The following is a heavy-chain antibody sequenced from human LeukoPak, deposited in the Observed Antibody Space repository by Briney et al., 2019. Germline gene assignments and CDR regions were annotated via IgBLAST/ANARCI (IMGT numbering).Heavy chain of an antibody. CDR1: GFTFSQHW. D-gene: IGHD2-15*01. CDR3: ARAPGYCSGGSCYSGAFDI. V-gene: IGHV3-7*01. J-gene: IGHJ3*02. CDR2: IKQDGSEK. Sequence: GGSLRLSCVASGFTFSQHWMSWVRQAPGKGLEWVANIKQDGSEKYYVDSVKGRFTISRDNAKNSLYLQMNSLRAEDTAVYYCARAPGYCSGGSCYSGAFDIWGQGTMVTVPS.